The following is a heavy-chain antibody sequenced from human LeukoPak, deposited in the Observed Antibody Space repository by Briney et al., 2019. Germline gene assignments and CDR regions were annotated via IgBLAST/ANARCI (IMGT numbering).Heavy chain of an antibody. CDR3: ARGAGYCSSTTCYADY. CDR1: GFTFSSYE. D-gene: IGHD2-2*01. CDR2: ISSSGSTI. V-gene: IGHV3-48*03. J-gene: IGHJ4*02. Sequence: GGSLRLSCAASGFTFSSYEMNWVRQAPGKGLEWVSYISSSGSTIYYADSVKGRFTISRDNAKNSLYLQMNSLRAEDTAFYYCARGAGYCSSTTCYADYWGQGTLVTVSS.